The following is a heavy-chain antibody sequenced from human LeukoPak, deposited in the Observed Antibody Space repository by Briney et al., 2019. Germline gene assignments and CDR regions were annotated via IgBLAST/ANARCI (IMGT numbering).Heavy chain of an antibody. V-gene: IGHV3-48*03. CDR1: GFTFSTYE. Sequence: GGSLRLSCAASGFTFSTYEMHWVRQAPGKGLELVSYISTSGTTIYYADSVKGRFTISRDNAKNSLHLQMNSLRAEDTAVYYCARDPDGTGPSDYFDYWGQGTLVTVSS. D-gene: IGHD1-1*01. J-gene: IGHJ4*02. CDR3: ARDPDGTGPSDYFDY. CDR2: ISTSGTTI.